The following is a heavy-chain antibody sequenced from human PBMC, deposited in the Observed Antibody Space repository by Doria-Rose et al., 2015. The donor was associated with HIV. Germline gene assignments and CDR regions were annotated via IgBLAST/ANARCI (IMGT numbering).Heavy chain of an antibody. J-gene: IGHJ4*02. D-gene: IGHD1-26*01. CDR2: IFYTGST. V-gene: IGHV4-59*01. CDR1: GGSISHYY. Sequence: VQLVESGPGLVKPSKTLSLTCSVSGGSISHYYWSWIRQPPGKGLEYIGDIFYTGSTNYSTSLKSRVSISIDTSENKFALRLSSVTAADTAVYYCARVLGGTYDYWGQGTLVTVSS. CDR3: ARVLGGTYDY.